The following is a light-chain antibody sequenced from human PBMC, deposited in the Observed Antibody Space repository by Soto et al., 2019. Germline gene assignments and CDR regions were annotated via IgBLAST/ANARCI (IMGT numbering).Light chain of an antibody. CDR2: DAS. J-gene: IGKJ5*01. CDR3: QQRSNWKVT. Sequence: EIVLTQSPATLSLSPGERATLSCRASQSVSSYLAWYHQKPGQAPRLLIYDASNRATGIPARFSGSGSGTDFTLTISSLEPEDFAVYYCQQRSNWKVTFGQGTRLEIK. CDR1: QSVSSY. V-gene: IGKV3-11*01.